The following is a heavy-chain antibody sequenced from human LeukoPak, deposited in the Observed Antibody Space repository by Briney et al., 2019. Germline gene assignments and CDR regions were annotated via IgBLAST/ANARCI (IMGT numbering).Heavy chain of an antibody. CDR1: GGSLSSFA. CDR3: ARVMVVAGNGGYFLY. V-gene: IGHV1-69*01. D-gene: IGHD2-15*01. Sequence: GASVKVSCTASGGSLSSFALNWVRQTPGQGLEWMGGIIPIFGSTNYAQKFQVRVTITADESTNTAYMELSSLRSEDTGVYYCARVMVVAGNGGYFLYWGQGTLVTVSS. CDR2: IIPIFGST. J-gene: IGHJ1*01.